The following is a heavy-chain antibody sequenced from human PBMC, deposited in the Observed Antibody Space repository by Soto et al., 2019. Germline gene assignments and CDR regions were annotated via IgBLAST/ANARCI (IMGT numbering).Heavy chain of an antibody. D-gene: IGHD2-21*01. J-gene: IGHJ5*02. CDR2: ISFDGIRK. CDR3: AREGESLNRFDP. V-gene: IGHV3-30*03. Sequence: SLRLSCSASGISSSTLGMHWVRQAPGKLLEWVAIISFDGIRKHYVDSIRGRCTISRDNPGNTVYLQVNSLSAEDTAVYYCAREGESLNRFDPWRQRTLDTVSS. CDR1: GISSSTLG.